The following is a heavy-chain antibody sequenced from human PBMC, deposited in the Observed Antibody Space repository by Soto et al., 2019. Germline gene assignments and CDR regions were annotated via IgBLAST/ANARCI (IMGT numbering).Heavy chain of an antibody. Sequence: EVQLVESGGHLVQPGRSVRLSCAASGFTFSDHAMHWVRQAPGKGLEWVSGISWNSARITYADSVKGRFTISRDNDKNPLYLQMNGLRHDDTALYFCVKGIAARIHWGQGTLVTVSS. CDR2: ISWNSARI. J-gene: IGHJ4*02. CDR3: VKGIAARIH. V-gene: IGHV3-9*01. D-gene: IGHD2-15*01. CDR1: GFTFSDHA.